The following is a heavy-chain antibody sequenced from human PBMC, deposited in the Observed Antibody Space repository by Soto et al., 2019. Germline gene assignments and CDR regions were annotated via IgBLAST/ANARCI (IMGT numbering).Heavy chain of an antibody. CDR1: GYTFTSHD. J-gene: IGHJ5*02. V-gene: IGHV1-8*01. CDR2: MNPNRGNT. CDR3: VRGYPYSSGP. D-gene: IGHD3-22*01. Sequence: QVPLVQSGAEVKKPGASVKVSCQASGYTFTSHDINWVRQATGQGLEWMGWMNPNRGNTGYAQKFQGRVTMTRSTSISTAYMELSNLRSEDTAVYYCVRGYPYSSGPWGQGTLVTVSS.